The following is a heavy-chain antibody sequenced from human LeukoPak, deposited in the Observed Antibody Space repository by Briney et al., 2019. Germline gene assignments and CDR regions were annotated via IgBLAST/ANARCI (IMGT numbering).Heavy chain of an antibody. D-gene: IGHD4-17*01. CDR2: VSFDGSNK. V-gene: IGHV3-30*18. Sequence: PGGSLRLSCAASGFIFSRYGMSWVRQAPGKGLEGVAVVSFDGSNKYYADSVKGRFTISRDNSKNTVYLQMNSLRAEDTAVYYCAKVRAPITVTEGMDVWGQGTTVTVSS. J-gene: IGHJ6*02. CDR3: AKVRAPITVTEGMDV. CDR1: GFIFSRYG.